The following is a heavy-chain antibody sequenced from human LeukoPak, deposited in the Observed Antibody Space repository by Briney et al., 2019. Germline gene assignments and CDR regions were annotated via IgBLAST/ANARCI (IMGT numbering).Heavy chain of an antibody. V-gene: IGHV3-48*03. CDR2: ISSSGSTI. D-gene: IGHD6-13*01. Sequence: GGSLRLSCAASGFTFSSYEMNWVRQAPGKGLEWVSYISSSGSTIYYADSVKGRFTISRDNAKNSLYLQVNSLRAEDTAVYYCARGRYSSSWSEYYFDCWGQGTLVTVSS. J-gene: IGHJ4*02. CDR1: GFTFSSYE. CDR3: ARGRYSSSWSEYYFDC.